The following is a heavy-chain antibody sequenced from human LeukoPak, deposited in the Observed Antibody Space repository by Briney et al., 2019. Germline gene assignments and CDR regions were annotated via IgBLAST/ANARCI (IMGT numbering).Heavy chain of an antibody. V-gene: IGHV3-9*03. CDR3: VKEMDRQCTRSNCYWRFEY. CDR2: ITWNSGDI. J-gene: IGHJ4*02. D-gene: IGHD2-21*02. CDR1: GFSFDDYG. Sequence: PARSLTRTCVASGFSFDDYGMSWVRQAPGKGLEWVAGITWNSGDIGHADSVKGRFTISRDNAKNSLYLQMNSLRTEDMALYYCVKEMDRQCTRSNCYWRFEYWGQGTLVTVSS.